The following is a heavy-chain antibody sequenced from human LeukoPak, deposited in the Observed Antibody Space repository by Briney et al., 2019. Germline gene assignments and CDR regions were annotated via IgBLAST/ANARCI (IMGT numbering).Heavy chain of an antibody. Sequence: SETLSLTCAVYGGSFSGYYWSWIRQPPGMGLEWIGEINHSGSTNYNPSLKSRVTISVDTSKNQFSLKLSSVTAADTAVYYCARGYYGSGSYSDYWGQGTLVTVSS. CDR3: ARGYYGSGSYSDY. V-gene: IGHV4-34*01. CDR2: INHSGST. CDR1: GGSFSGYY. D-gene: IGHD3-10*01. J-gene: IGHJ4*02.